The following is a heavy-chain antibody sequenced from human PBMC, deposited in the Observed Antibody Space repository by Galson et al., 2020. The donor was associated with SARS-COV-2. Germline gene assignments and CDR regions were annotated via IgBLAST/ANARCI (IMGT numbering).Heavy chain of an antibody. D-gene: IGHD1-26*01. J-gene: IGHJ4*02. Sequence: SGPTLVKPTQTLTLTCTFSGFPLSTSGMCVSWLRQPPGKALEWLARIDWDDDKYYSPSLKTRLTISKDTSKNQVVLTMTNMDPVDTATYYCARMVGATTCLDYWGQGTLVTVSS. V-gene: IGHV2-70*11. CDR2: IDWDDDK. CDR3: ARMVGATTCLDY. CDR1: GFPLSTSGMC.